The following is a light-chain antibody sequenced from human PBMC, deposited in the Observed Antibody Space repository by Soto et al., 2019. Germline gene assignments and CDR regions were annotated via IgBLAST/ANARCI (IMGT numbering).Light chain of an antibody. J-gene: IGLJ1*01. CDR1: SSDVGGYNY. Sequence: QSVLTQPASVSGSPGQSITISCTGTSSDVGGYNYVSWYQPHPGKAPKHMIYEVSNRPSEVSNRFSGSKSGNTASLTISGLQAEDEADYYCSSYTSSSIDYVFGTGTKVTVL. V-gene: IGLV2-14*01. CDR3: SSYTSSSIDYV. CDR2: EVS.